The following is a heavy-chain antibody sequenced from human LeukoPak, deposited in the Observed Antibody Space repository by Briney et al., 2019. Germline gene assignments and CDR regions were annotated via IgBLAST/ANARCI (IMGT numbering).Heavy chain of an antibody. Sequence: ASVKVSCKASGYTFTGYYMHWVRQAPGQGLEWMGIINPSGGSTSYAQKFQGRVTMTRDTSTSTVYMELSSLRSEDTAVYYCARALYDDSSGYRSVPIDYWGQGTLVTVSS. CDR1: GYTFTGYY. D-gene: IGHD3-22*01. J-gene: IGHJ4*02. CDR2: INPSGGST. V-gene: IGHV1-46*01. CDR3: ARALYDDSSGYRSVPIDY.